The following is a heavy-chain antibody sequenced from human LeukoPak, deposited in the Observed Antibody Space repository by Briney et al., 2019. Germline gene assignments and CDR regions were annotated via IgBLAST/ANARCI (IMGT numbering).Heavy chain of an antibody. CDR3: ARKACYGVCHYFDY. V-gene: IGHV1-18*04. J-gene: IGHJ4*02. D-gene: IGHD2-8*01. CDR1: GYTFTGYY. Sequence: RASVKVSCKASGYTFTGYYLNWVRQAPRQGLEWMGWINTKNGNTNYAQEVQGRVTVTTKTSTSTAYMELTTLRSDDPAVYYCARKACYGVCHYFDYWGPGTLVTVSS. CDR2: INTKNGNT.